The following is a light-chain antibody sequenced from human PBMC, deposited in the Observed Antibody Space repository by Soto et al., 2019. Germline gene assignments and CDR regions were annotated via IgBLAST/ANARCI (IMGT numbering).Light chain of an antibody. CDR2: GAS. J-gene: IGKJ1*01. V-gene: IGKV3-15*01. CDR3: HQYDYWPPWT. CDR1: QSVSGN. Sequence: EKVMTQSPATLSVSPGETATISCRAGQSVSGNLAWFQQKPGQAPRLLIYGASTRASGVPDRFSGSGSGTDFTLTISSLQSEDFAVYYCHQYDYWPPWTFGQGTKVEIK.